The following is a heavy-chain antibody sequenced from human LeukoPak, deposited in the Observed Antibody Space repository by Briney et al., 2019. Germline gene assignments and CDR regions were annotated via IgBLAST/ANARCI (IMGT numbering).Heavy chain of an antibody. V-gene: IGHV3-7*01. CDR2: IKQDGSEK. Sequence: GGSLRLSCAASGFTFSSYWMSWVRQAPGKGLQWVANIKQDGSEKYYVDSVKGRFTISRVNAKNSLYLQMNSLRAEDTAVYYCARDRLQVRSGFDAFDNWGQGTMVTVSS. CDR3: ARDRLQVRSGFDAFDN. J-gene: IGHJ3*02. CDR1: GFTFSSYW. D-gene: IGHD6-25*01.